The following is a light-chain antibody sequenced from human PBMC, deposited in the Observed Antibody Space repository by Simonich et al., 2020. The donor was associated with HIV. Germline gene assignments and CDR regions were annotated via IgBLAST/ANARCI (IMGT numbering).Light chain of an antibody. CDR1: QLVSSKD. Sequence: EIVLTQSPGTLSWSPGESDTPSCRASQLVSSKDLAWYQQKPGMAPRLLMYAASSRATGIPARFSGSGSGTDFTLTISRLEPEDFAVYYCQQYGSSPYTFGQGTKLEIK. CDR2: AAS. V-gene: IGKV3-20*01. CDR3: QQYGSSPYT. J-gene: IGKJ2*01.